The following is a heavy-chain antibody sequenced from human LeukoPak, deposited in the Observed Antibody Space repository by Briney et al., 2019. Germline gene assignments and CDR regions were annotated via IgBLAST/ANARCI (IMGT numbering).Heavy chain of an antibody. J-gene: IGHJ4*02. CDR3: ARQDYYDSSGYYSPTMNY. Sequence: GESLKISCKGSGYSFTSYWIGWVRQMPGKGLGWMGIIYPGDSDTRYSPSFQGRVTISADKSISTAYLQWSSLKASDTAMYYCARQDYYDSSGYYSPTMNYWGQGTLVTVSS. V-gene: IGHV5-51*01. CDR1: GYSFTSYW. D-gene: IGHD3-22*01. CDR2: IYPGDSDT.